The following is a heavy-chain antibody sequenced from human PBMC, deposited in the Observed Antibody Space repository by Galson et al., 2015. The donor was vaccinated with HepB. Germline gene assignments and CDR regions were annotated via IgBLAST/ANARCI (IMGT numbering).Heavy chain of an antibody. CDR3: ARLGDNVGDFDY. Sequence: SVKVSCKASGGTFSSYAISWVRQAPGQGLEWMGGIIPIFGTANYAQKFQGRVTITADKSTSTAYMELSSLRSEDTAMYYCARLGDNVGDFDYWGQGTLVTVSS. J-gene: IGHJ4*02. D-gene: IGHD3-16*01. CDR2: IIPIFGTA. V-gene: IGHV1-69*06. CDR1: GGTFSSYA.